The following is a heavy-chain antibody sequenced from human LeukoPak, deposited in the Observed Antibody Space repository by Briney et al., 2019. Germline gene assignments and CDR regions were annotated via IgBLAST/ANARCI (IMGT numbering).Heavy chain of an antibody. CDR1: GYTFTSYG. Sequence: GASVKVSCKASGYTFTSYGISWVRQAPGQGLEWMGWINPNSGGTNYAQKFQGRVTMTRDTSISTAYMELSRLRSDDTAVYYCARVTQAGAGTIDYWGQGTLVTVSS. D-gene: IGHD6-13*01. V-gene: IGHV1-2*02. CDR2: INPNSGGT. CDR3: ARVTQAGAGTIDY. J-gene: IGHJ4*02.